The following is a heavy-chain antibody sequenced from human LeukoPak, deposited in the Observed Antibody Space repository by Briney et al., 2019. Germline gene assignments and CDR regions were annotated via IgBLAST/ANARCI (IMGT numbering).Heavy chain of an antibody. V-gene: IGHV3-48*03. CDR3: ARERTLGY. CDR1: GFTFSYYE. CDR2: ISSGGSTI. Sequence: GGSLRLSCAASGFTFSYYEMNWVRQAPGKGLEWVSYISSGGSTIYYADSVRGRFTISRDTAKNSLYLQMNSLRAEDTAVYYCARERTLGYWGQGTLVTVSS. J-gene: IGHJ4*02. D-gene: IGHD3-16*01.